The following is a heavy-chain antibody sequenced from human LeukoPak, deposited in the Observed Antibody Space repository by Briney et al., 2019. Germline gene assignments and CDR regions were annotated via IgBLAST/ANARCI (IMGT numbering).Heavy chain of an antibody. CDR1: GYSFTSYW. J-gene: IGHJ4*02. CDR3: ARKSVGSWYGY. D-gene: IGHD6-13*01. V-gene: IGHV5-51*01. CDR2: IYPGDSDT. Sequence: GESLKSSCKGSGYSFTSYWIGWARQLPGKGLEWMEIIYPGDSDTRYSPSFQGQVTISADKSISTAYLQWSSLKASDTAMYYCARKSVGSWYGYWGQGTLVTVSS.